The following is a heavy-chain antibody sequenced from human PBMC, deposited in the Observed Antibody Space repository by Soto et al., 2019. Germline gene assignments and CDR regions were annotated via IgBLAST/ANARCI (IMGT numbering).Heavy chain of an antibody. Sequence: SETLSLTCTVSGGSISSSSDYWGWIRQPPGKGLEWIGSIYYSGSTYYNPSLKSRVTISVDTSKNQFSLKLSSVTAADTAVYYCASLRGGLWSGYYYYYGMDVWGQGTTVTVSS. CDR3: ASLRGGLWSGYYYYYGMDV. D-gene: IGHD3-3*01. CDR1: GGSISSSSDY. J-gene: IGHJ6*02. CDR2: IYYSGST. V-gene: IGHV4-39*01.